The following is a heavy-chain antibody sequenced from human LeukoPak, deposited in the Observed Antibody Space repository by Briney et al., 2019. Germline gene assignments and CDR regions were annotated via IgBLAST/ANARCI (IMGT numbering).Heavy chain of an antibody. D-gene: IGHD1-26*01. Sequence: SETLSLTCTVSGGSISSYYWSWMRHPARKGLECIGRIYTSGSTNYNPSLKSRVTMSVDTSKNQFSLKLSSVTAADTAVYYCARDTSGSYFDYWGQGNLVTVSS. CDR1: GGSISSYY. V-gene: IGHV4-4*07. CDR3: ARDTSGSYFDY. J-gene: IGHJ4*02. CDR2: IYTSGST.